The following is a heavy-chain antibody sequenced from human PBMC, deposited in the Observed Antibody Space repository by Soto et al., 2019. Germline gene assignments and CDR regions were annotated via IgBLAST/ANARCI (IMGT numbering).Heavy chain of an antibody. Sequence: EVQLVESGGGLVKPGGSLRLSCAASGFTFSSYSMNWVRQAPGKGLEWVSSISSSSFSINYADSVKGRFSISRDNAQTSLHLQMNNLRAEDTAVHYCARNESSNSCGRDVGGQGTTVTASS. D-gene: IGHD2-2*01. V-gene: IGHV3-21*02. CDR2: ISSSSFSI. CDR3: ARNESSNSCGRDV. J-gene: IGHJ6*02. CDR1: GFTFSSYS.